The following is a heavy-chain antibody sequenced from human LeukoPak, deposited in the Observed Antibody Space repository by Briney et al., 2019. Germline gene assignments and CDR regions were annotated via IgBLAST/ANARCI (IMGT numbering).Heavy chain of an antibody. Sequence: SETLSLTCAVYGGSFSGYYWSWIRQPPGKGLEWIGEINHSGSTNYNPSLKSRVTISVDTSKNQFSLKLSSVTAADTAVYYCARGTWGYCSSTSCSNQAAIYFDYWGQGTLVTVSS. D-gene: IGHD2-2*01. J-gene: IGHJ4*02. CDR1: GGSFSGYY. CDR2: INHSGST. CDR3: ARGTWGYCSSTSCSNQAAIYFDY. V-gene: IGHV4-34*01.